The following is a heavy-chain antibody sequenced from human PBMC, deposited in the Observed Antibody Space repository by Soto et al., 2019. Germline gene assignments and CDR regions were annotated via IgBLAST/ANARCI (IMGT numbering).Heavy chain of an antibody. CDR1: GFSFSTYG. D-gene: IGHD3-22*01. CDR2: INSDGSST. J-gene: IGHJ4*02. CDR3: ARDPHYFYDSTGYYDY. Sequence: GESLKISCAASGFSFSTYGMHWVRQAPGKGLVWVSRINSDGSSTSYADSVKGRFTISRDNAKNTLYLQMNSLRAEDTAVYYCARDPHYFYDSTGYYDYWGQGNLVTVSS. V-gene: IGHV3-74*01.